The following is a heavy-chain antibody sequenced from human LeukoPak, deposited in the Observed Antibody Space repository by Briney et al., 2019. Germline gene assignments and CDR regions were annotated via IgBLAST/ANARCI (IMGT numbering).Heavy chain of an antibody. V-gene: IGHV3-23*01. J-gene: IGHJ4*02. CDR3: TKDARATPDGFDF. CDR1: GFTFSSYA. CDR2: IGRSGADT. Sequence: GGSLRLSCTASGFTFSSYAMNWVRQAPGKGLEWVSGIGRSGADTYYTDSVKGRFTISRDNSKNTLYLQMNNLRGDDTAVFYCTKDARATPDGFDFWGQGTLVTVSS. D-gene: IGHD2-15*01.